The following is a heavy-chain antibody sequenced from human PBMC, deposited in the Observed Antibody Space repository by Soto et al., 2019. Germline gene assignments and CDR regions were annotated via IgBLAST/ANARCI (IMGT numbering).Heavy chain of an antibody. CDR1: GYTFTSYG. D-gene: IGHD4-17*01. J-gene: IGHJ4*02. CDR3: ARGDIGTTGTPG. Sequence: QVQLVQSGAEVKKPGASVKVSCKASGYTFTSYGISWVRQAPGQGLEWMGWISAYNGNTNYAQKLQGXGXXXTXXCTSTAYMELRSLRSDDTAVYYCARGDIGTTGTPGWGQGTLVTVSS. V-gene: IGHV1-18*01. CDR2: ISAYNGNT.